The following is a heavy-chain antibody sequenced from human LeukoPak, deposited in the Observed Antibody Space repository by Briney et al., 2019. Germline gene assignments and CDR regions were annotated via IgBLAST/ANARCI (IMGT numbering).Heavy chain of an antibody. CDR1: GGSISSYY. CDR3: ARWGNDYGDYVSWFDP. D-gene: IGHD4-17*01. J-gene: IGHJ5*02. Sequence: SETLSLTCTVSGGSISSYYWSWIRQPPGKGLEWIGYIYYSGSTNYNPSLKSRVTISVDTSKNQFSLKLSSVTAADTAVYYCARWGNDYGDYVSWFDPWGQGTLVTVSS. V-gene: IGHV4-59*01. CDR2: IYYSGST.